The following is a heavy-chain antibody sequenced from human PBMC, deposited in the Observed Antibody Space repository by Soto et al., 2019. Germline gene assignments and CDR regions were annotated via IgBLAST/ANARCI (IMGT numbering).Heavy chain of an antibody. Sequence: SVKVSCKASGYTFTGYYMHWVRQAPGQGLEWMGWINPNSGGTNYAQKFQGWVTMTRDTSISTAYMELSRLRSDDTAVYYCARDRSSSANYYYYMDVWGKGTTVTVSS. V-gene: IGHV1-2*04. J-gene: IGHJ6*03. CDR1: GYTFTGYY. D-gene: IGHD6-6*01. CDR3: ARDRSSSANYYYYMDV. CDR2: INPNSGGT.